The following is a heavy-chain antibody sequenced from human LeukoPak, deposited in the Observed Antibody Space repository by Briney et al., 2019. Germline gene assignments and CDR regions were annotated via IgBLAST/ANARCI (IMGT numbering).Heavy chain of an antibody. CDR1: GYSFTGYY. CDR2: INPNSGGT. CDR3: ARDGSVAGFDY. D-gene: IGHD6-19*01. Sequence: ASVKVSCKASGYSFTGYYMHWVRQAPGQGLEWMGWINPNSGGTDYEQKFQGRVAMTRDTSISTAYMELSRLRSDDTAVYYCARDGSVAGFDYWGQGTLVTVSS. V-gene: IGHV1-2*02. J-gene: IGHJ4*02.